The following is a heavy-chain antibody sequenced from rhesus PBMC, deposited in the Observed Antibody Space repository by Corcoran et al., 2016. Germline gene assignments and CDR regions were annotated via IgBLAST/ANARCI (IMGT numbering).Heavy chain of an antibody. CDR3: ARLGDDYGYYYTPYFDY. CDR2: INVNSGST. V-gene: IGHV4-80*01. Sequence: QVQLQESGPGLVKPSETLSLTCAVSGGSFSSYWWSWIRQPPGKGLDWIGEINVNSGSTNYNPSLKCRVTSSKDASKNQFSLKLSSVTAADTAVYYCARLGDDYGYYYTPYFDYWGQGVLVTVSS. J-gene: IGHJ4*01. CDR1: GGSFSSYW. D-gene: IGHD3S6*01.